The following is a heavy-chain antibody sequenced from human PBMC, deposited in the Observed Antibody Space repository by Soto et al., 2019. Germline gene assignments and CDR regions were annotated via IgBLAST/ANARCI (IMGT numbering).Heavy chain of an antibody. CDR1: GGSFSGYY. CDR2: INHSGST. CDR3: ARALGSPYYYYYGMDV. Sequence: SETLSLTCAVYGGSFSGYYWSWIRQPPGKGLEWIGEINHSGSTNYNPSLKSRVTISVDTSKNRFSLKLSSVTAADTAVYYCARALGSPYYYYYGMDVWGQGTTVTSP. D-gene: IGHD7-27*01. J-gene: IGHJ6*02. V-gene: IGHV4-34*01.